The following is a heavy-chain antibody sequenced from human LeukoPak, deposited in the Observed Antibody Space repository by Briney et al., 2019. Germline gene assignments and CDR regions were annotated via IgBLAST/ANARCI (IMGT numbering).Heavy chain of an antibody. CDR3: ARGLYYYGSGSYYY. V-gene: IGHV4-34*01. J-gene: IGHJ4*02. CDR2: INHSGST. CDR1: GGSFSGYY. Sequence: PSETPSLTCAVYGGSFSGYYWSWIRQPPGKGLEWIGEINHSGSTNYNPSLKSRVTISVDTSKNQFSLKLSSVTAADTAVYYCARGLYYYGSGSYYYWGQGTLVTVSS. D-gene: IGHD3-10*01.